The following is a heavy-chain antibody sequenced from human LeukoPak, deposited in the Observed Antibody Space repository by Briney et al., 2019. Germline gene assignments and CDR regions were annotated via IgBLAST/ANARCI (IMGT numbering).Heavy chain of an antibody. D-gene: IGHD3-3*01. CDR1: GFTFSTYA. CDR3: AREAYSSFWRGYPHWFDP. J-gene: IGHJ5*02. V-gene: IGHV3-30*04. Sequence: GGSLRLSCAASGFTFSTYAIHWVRQAPGKGLEWVAVVSHDGTNSFYADSVRGRFTISRDNSENTLYLQLNSLRPEDTAVYYCAREAYSSFWRGYPHWFDPWGLGTLVTVSS. CDR2: VSHDGTNS.